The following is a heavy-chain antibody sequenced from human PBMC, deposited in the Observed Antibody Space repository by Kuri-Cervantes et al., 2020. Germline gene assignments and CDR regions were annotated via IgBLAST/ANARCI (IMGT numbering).Heavy chain of an antibody. J-gene: IGHJ4*02. CDR3: AREGLEHGAWFGELFGIDY. V-gene: IGHV3-7*01. Sequence: GGSLRLSCAASGFTFSSYWMSWVRQAPGKGLEWVANIKQDGSEKYYVDSVKGRFTISRDNAKNSLYLQMNSLRAEDTAVYYCAREGLEHGAWFGELFGIDYWGQGTPVTVSS. CDR1: GFTFSSYW. CDR2: IKQDGSEK. D-gene: IGHD3-10*01.